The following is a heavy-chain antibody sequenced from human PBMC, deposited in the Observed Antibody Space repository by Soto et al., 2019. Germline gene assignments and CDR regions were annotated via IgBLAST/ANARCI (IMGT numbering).Heavy chain of an antibody. Sequence: GGSLRLSCAASGFSFSSYAMGWVRQAPGKGLEWVSAISGSGASTYYADSVKGRFTISRDNSKNTLYLQMNSLRAEDTAVYYCAKILMLGYFDYWGQGTLVTVSS. D-gene: IGHD2-15*01. V-gene: IGHV3-23*01. CDR2: ISGSGAST. J-gene: IGHJ4*02. CDR3: AKILMLGYFDY. CDR1: GFSFSSYA.